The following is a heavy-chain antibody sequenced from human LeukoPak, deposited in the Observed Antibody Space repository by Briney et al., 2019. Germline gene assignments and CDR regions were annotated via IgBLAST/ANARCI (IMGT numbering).Heavy chain of an antibody. J-gene: IGHJ4*02. CDR2: IRYDGSDK. D-gene: IGHD3-22*01. CDR1: GFTFSSYA. CDR3: AKVPYYDSSGYYDY. V-gene: IGHV3-30*02. Sequence: GGSLRLSCAASGFTFSSYAMHWVRQAPGKGLEWVTFIRYDGSDKYYADSVRGRFTISRDNSKNTLYLQMNSLRAEDTAVYYCAKVPYYDSSGYYDYWGQGTLVTVSS.